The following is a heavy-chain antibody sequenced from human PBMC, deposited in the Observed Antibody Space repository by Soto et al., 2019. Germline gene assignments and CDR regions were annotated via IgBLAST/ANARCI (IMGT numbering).Heavy chain of an antibody. V-gene: IGHV1-69*12. CDR2: IIPIFGTA. D-gene: IGHD2-21*02. CDR1: GGTFSSYA. CDR3: ARALAYCGWDCYPTLDY. J-gene: IGHJ4*02. Sequence: QVQLVQSGAEVKKPGSSVKVSCKASGGTFSSYAISWVRQAPGQGLEWMGGIIPIFGTANYAQKFQCRVTISADEATSTAYMELSSLRSEDTDVYYCARALAYCGWDCYPTLDYWVPGTLVTVS.